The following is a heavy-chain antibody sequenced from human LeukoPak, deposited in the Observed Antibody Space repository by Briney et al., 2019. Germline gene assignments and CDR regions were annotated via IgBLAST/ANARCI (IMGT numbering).Heavy chain of an antibody. CDR3: ADGYNYKFDY. CDR1: GFTFSDYW. D-gene: IGHD5-24*01. CDR2: INSDGITT. Sequence: PGGSLRLSCAASGFTFSDYWMHWVRQAPGKGLVWVSRINSDGITTAYADSVKGRFTISRDNAKNTLYMQMNSLRAEDTAVYYCADGYNYKFDYWGQGTLVTVST. J-gene: IGHJ4*02. V-gene: IGHV3-74*01.